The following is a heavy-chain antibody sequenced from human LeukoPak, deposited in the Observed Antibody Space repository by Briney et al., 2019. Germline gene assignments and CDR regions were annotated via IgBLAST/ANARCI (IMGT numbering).Heavy chain of an antibody. V-gene: IGHV3-48*03. J-gene: IGHJ4*02. CDR1: GFTFSSYE. CDR3: ARAPYSSGWYYFDY. D-gene: IGHD6-19*01. CDR2: ISSSGSTI. Sequence: GGSLRLSCAASGFTFSSYEMNWVRQAPGKGLEWVSYISSSGSTIYYADSVKSRFTISRDNAKNSLYLQMNSLRAEDTAVYYCARAPYSSGWYYFDYWGQGTLVTVSS.